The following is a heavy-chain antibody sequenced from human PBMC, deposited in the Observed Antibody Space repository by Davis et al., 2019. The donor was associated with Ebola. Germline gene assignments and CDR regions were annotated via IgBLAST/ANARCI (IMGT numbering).Heavy chain of an antibody. CDR1: GFTFSSYG. CDR3: AKDEGRYGIAARLYYGMDV. D-gene: IGHD6-6*01. V-gene: IGHV3-30*02. CDR2: IRYDGSNK. Sequence: GESLKISCAASGFTFSSYGMHWVRQAPGKGLEWVAFIRYDGSNKYYADSVKGRFTISRDNSKNTLYLQMNSLRAEDTAVYYCAKDEGRYGIAARLYYGMDVWGQGTTVTVSS. J-gene: IGHJ6*02.